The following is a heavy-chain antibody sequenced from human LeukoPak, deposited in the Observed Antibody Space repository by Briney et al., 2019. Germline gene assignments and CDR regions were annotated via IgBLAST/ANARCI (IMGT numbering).Heavy chain of an antibody. J-gene: IGHJ4*02. V-gene: IGHV3-7*01. Sequence: PGGSLRISCAASGFTFSNYWMTWVRQAPGKGLEWVANIKPDGSAQYYADSVRGRFTISRDNAKNSLYLQMNSLRAEDTAVYYCARADYGDVDYWGQGTLVTVSS. CDR2: IKPDGSAQ. CDR3: ARADYGDVDY. D-gene: IGHD4-17*01. CDR1: GFTFSNYW.